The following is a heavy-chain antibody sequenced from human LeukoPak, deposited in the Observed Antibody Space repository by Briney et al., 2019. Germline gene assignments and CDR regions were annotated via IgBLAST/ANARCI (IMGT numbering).Heavy chain of an antibody. Sequence: ASETLSLTCTVSGGSISSYYWSWIRQPPGKGLEWIGYIYYSGSTYYNPSLKSRVTISVDTSKNQFSLKLSSVTAADTAVYYCARGRGELLYYGMDVWGQGTTVTVSS. CDR2: IYYSGST. CDR3: ARGRGELLYYGMDV. D-gene: IGHD1-26*01. V-gene: IGHV4-59*08. CDR1: GGSISSYY. J-gene: IGHJ6*02.